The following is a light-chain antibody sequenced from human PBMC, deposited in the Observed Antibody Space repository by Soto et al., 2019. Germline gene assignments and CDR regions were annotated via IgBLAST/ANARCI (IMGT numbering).Light chain of an antibody. Sequence: EFVLTQSPGTLSLSPGERATLSCRASQTVRKNYLAWYQQKPGQAPRLLIYDASSRATGIPDKFRGGGSGKDFTLFSSRLEPEDFAMYYCQQSSSYPLTFGGGTKVEIK. CDR1: QTVRKNY. V-gene: IGKV3-20*01. CDR3: QQSSSYPLT. J-gene: IGKJ4*01. CDR2: DAS.